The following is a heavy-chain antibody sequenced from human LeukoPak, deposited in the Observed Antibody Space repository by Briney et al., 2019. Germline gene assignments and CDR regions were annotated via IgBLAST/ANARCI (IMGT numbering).Heavy chain of an antibody. CDR2: INPNSGGT. CDR3: ARDLKGRDGYK. J-gene: IGHJ4*02. CDR1: GYTFTGYY. D-gene: IGHD5-24*01. Sequence: ASVKVSCKASGYTFTGYYMHWVRQAPGQGLEWMGRINPNSGGTNYAQKFQGRVTMTRDTSISTAYMELSRLRSNDTAVYYCARDLKGRDGYKWGQGTLVTVSS. V-gene: IGHV1-2*06.